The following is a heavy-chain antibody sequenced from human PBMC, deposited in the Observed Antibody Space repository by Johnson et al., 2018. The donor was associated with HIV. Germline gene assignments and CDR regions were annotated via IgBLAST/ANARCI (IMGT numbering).Heavy chain of an antibody. J-gene: IGHJ3*02. CDR1: GFTVSSNY. D-gene: IGHD1-26*01. CDR2: IYSGGNTI. CDR3: ARGSEDAFDI. V-gene: IGHV3-53*01. Sequence: VQLVESGGGLIQPGGSLRLSCAASGFTVSSNYMSWVRQAPGKGLEWVSVIYSGGNTINHADSVKGRFTISRENAKNSLYLQMNSLRAGDTAVYYCARGSEDAFDIWGQGTMVTVSS.